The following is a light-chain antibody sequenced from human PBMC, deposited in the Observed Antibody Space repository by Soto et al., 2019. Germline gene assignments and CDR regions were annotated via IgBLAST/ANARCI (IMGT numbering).Light chain of an antibody. J-gene: IGLJ1*01. V-gene: IGLV2-14*01. CDR2: EVS. CDR3: SSYATSNTLV. Sequence: QSVLTQPASGSRAPGKSITISCTGTRSDVCNNNYVSWYQQHPGKAPKLMIFEVSDRPSGISNRFSGSKSGNTASLTISGLQSEDEADYYCSSYATSNTLVFGTGTKVTVL. CDR1: RSDVCNNNY.